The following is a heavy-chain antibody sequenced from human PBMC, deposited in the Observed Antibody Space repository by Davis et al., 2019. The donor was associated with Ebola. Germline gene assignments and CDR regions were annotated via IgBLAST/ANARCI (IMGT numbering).Heavy chain of an antibody. J-gene: IGHJ6*02. D-gene: IGHD6-19*01. V-gene: IGHV1-8*01. CDR2: MNPNSGNT. CDR1: GYTFTCYD. CDR3: ASVGYSSGWYYYYYGMDV. Sequence: ASVKVSCKASGYTFTCYDINWVRQATGQGLEWMGWMNPNSGNTGYAQKFQGRVTMTRNTSISTAYMELSSLRSEDTAVYYCASVGYSSGWYYYYYGMDVWGQGTTVTVSS.